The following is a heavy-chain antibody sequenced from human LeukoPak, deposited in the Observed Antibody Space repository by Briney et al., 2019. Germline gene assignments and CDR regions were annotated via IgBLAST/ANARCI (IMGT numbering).Heavy chain of an antibody. CDR1: GGSISSSSYY. Sequence: SETLSLTCTVSGGSISSSSYYWGWIPQPPGKGLEWIGTIYYSGSTYYNPSLKSRVTISVDTSKNQFSLKLSSVTAADTAVYYCARQRFSEWYFDYWGQGTLVTVSS. J-gene: IGHJ4*02. CDR3: ARQRFSEWYFDY. D-gene: IGHD3-3*01. V-gene: IGHV4-39*01. CDR2: IYYSGST.